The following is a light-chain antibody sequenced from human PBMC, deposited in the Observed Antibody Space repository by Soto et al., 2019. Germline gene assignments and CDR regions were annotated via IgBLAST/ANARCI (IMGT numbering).Light chain of an antibody. Sequence: DLQLTLTPPNLSGSVRGRVTITCRASQTISSWLAWYQQKPGKAPKLLIYKASTLKSGVPSRFSGSGSGTEFTLTISSLQPDDFATYYCQHYNSYSEAFGQGTKVDI. V-gene: IGKV1-5*03. CDR2: KAS. CDR1: QTISSW. CDR3: QHYNSYSEA. J-gene: IGKJ1*01.